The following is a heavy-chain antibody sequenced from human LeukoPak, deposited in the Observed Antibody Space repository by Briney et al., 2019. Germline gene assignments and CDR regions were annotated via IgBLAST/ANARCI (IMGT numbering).Heavy chain of an antibody. V-gene: IGHV4-30-4*07. CDR1: GGSISSGGYS. J-gene: IGHJ4*02. CDR3: ASSRHQNYYDSSGYYEG. CDR2: IYYSGST. D-gene: IGHD3-22*01. Sequence: SETLSLTCAVSGGSISSGGYSWSWIRQPPGKGLEWIGYIYYSGSTYYNPSLKSRVTISVDTSKNQFSLKLSSVTAADTAVYYCASSRHQNYYDSSGYYEGWGQGTLVTVSS.